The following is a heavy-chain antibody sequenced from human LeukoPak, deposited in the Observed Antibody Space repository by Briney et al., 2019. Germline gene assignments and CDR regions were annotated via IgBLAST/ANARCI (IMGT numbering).Heavy chain of an antibody. CDR3: ARDRDRSQGIRWFDP. CDR2: FSDSGTT. D-gene: IGHD6-13*01. V-gene: IGHV4-39*07. CDR1: GDSISTNNYL. Sequence: PSETLSLTCTVSGDSISTNNYLWGWIRQAPGQGLEWIGSFSDSGTTYYNPSLQSRVTVSVDRSKNQFSLKLSSVTAADTAVYYCARDRDRSQGIRWFDPWGQGTLVTVSS. J-gene: IGHJ5*02.